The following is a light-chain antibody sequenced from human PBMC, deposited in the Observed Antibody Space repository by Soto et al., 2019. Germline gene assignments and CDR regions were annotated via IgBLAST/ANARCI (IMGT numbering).Light chain of an antibody. CDR2: GAS. CDR3: QQYGSSPPEIT. J-gene: IGKJ5*01. V-gene: IGKV3-20*01. Sequence: EIVLTQSPGTLSLSPGERATLSCRASQSVSSSYLAWYQQKPGQAPRLLIYGASSRATGIPDKFSGSGSGTGFTLTMSRLEPEDFAVYYCQQYGSSPPEITFGQGTRLEIK. CDR1: QSVSSSY.